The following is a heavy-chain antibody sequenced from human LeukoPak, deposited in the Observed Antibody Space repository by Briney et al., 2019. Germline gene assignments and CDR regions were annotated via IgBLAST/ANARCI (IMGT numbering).Heavy chain of an antibody. Sequence: GGSLRLSCVTSGITFSNTWMSWVRQSPGKGLEWVGRIKSTPEGGTVDYAAPVKGRFTVSRDDSKSTLYLQMNSLKIEDTAVYYCSTYSGSPHYYFDHWGQGTLVTVSS. CDR1: GITFSNTW. J-gene: IGHJ4*02. CDR3: STYSGSPHYYFDH. CDR2: IKSTPEGGTV. D-gene: IGHD1-26*01. V-gene: IGHV3-15*01.